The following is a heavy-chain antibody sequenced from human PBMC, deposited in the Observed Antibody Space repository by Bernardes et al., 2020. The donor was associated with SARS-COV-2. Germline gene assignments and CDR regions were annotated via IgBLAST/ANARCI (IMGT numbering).Heavy chain of an antibody. CDR1: GYSFTSYW. CDR3: ARHLLFCSSTSCYRAFDP. J-gene: IGHJ5*02. Sequence: GESLKISCKGSGYSFTSYWIGWVRQMPGKGLEWMGIIYPGDSDTRYSPSFQGQVTISADKSINTAYLQWSSLKASDTAMYYCARHLLFCSSTSCYRAFDPWGQGTLVTVSS. D-gene: IGHD2-2*01. V-gene: IGHV5-51*01. CDR2: IYPGDSDT.